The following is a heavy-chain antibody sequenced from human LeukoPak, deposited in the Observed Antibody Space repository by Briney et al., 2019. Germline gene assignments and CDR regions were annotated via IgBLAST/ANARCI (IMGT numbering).Heavy chain of an antibody. CDR3: AKDQRSGDWTNNYYYGMDV. Sequence: GRSLRVSCAASGFTFDDYAMHWVRQAPGNGLEWVSGISWNSGSIGYADSVKGRFTISRDNAKNSLYLQMNSLRAEDTALYYCAKDQRSGDWTNNYYYGMDVWGQGTTVTVSS. CDR2: ISWNSGSI. V-gene: IGHV3-9*01. J-gene: IGHJ6*02. D-gene: IGHD7-27*01. CDR1: GFTFDDYA.